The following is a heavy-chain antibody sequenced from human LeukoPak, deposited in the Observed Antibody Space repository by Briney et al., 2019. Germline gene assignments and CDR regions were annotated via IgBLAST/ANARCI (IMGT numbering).Heavy chain of an antibody. J-gene: IGHJ4*02. D-gene: IGHD6-19*01. Sequence: GGSLRLSCAASGFTFSSYAMGWVRQAPGKGLEWVSAISGSGGTTYYADSVKGRFTISRDNSKNTVYLQMNNLRAEDTAIYYCAKDYTSGWKDFDSWGQGALVTVSS. CDR3: AKDYTSGWKDFDS. CDR1: GFTFSSYA. V-gene: IGHV3-23*01. CDR2: ISGSGGTT.